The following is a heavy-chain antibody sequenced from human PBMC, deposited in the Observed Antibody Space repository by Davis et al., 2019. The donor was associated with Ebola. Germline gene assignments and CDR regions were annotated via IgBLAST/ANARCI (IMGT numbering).Heavy chain of an antibody. V-gene: IGHV1-69*05. CDR3: AAGRDYYGSGSFNYYYYMDV. J-gene: IGHJ6*03. CDR2: IIPIFGTA. CDR1: GGTFGSYA. Sequence: SVTVSCEASGGTFGSYAISWVRQAPGQGLEWMGGIIPIFGTANYAQKFQERVTITRDMSTSTAYMELSSLRSEDTAVYYCAAGRDYYGSGSFNYYYYMDVWGKGTTVTVSS. D-gene: IGHD3-10*01.